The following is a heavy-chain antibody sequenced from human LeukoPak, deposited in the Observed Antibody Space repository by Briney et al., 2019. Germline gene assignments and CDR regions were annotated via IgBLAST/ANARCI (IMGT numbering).Heavy chain of an antibody. D-gene: IGHD3-10*01. V-gene: IGHV1-69*13. CDR2: IIPIFGTA. Sequence: SVKVSCKASGGTFSRYAISWVRQAPGQGLEWMGGIIPIFGTANYAQKFQGRVTITADESTSTAYMELSSLRSEDTAVYYCARGITMVQGVMDYWGQGTLVTVSS. J-gene: IGHJ4*02. CDR1: GGTFSRYA. CDR3: ARGITMVQGVMDY.